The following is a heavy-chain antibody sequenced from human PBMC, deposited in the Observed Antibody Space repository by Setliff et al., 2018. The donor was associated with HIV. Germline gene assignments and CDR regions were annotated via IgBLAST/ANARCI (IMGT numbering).Heavy chain of an antibody. V-gene: IGHV3-23*01. D-gene: IGHD3-10*01. CDR1: VFSFSSYA. Sequence: GGSLRLSCASSVFSFSSYAMTWVRQAPGKGLECVAVISGSGGDTYYADTVKGRFVISREKSKSTLYLKMNSLRAEDTAVYYCAKKTAANNSGSWLHYWGQGTLVTVSS. CDR3: AKKTAANNSGSWLHY. J-gene: IGHJ4*02. CDR2: ISGSGGDT.